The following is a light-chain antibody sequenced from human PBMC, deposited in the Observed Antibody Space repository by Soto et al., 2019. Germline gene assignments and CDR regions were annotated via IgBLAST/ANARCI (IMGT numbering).Light chain of an antibody. Sequence: QSVLTQPPSASGTPGQRVTISCSGDSSSIERNTVSWYQQLPGMAPKLLIYLNSRRPSGVPDRFSGSKSGTSASLTISGLQAEDEADYYCSSYSSSITYVFGTGTKVTVL. J-gene: IGLJ1*01. V-gene: IGLV1-44*01. CDR2: LNS. CDR3: SSYSSSITYV. CDR1: SSSIERNT.